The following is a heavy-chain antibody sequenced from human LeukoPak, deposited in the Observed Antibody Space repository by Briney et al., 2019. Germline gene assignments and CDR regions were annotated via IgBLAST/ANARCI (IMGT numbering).Heavy chain of an antibody. Sequence: ASVKVSCKASGYTFTGYYMHWVRQAPGQGLEWMGWTNPNSGGTNYTQKFQGRVTMTRDTSISTACMELSRLRSDDTAVYYCARESMWLVRGVITSRYYFDYWGQGTLVTVSS. CDR2: TNPNSGGT. CDR3: ARESMWLVRGVITSRYYFDY. CDR1: GYTFTGYY. D-gene: IGHD3-10*01. V-gene: IGHV1-2*02. J-gene: IGHJ4*02.